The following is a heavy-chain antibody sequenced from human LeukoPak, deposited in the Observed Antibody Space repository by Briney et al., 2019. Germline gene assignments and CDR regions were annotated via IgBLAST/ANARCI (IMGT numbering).Heavy chain of an antibody. CDR1: GGSFSGYY. Sequence: SETLSLTCAVYGGSFSGYYWSWIRQPPGKGPEWIGEINHSGSTNYNPSLKSRVTISVDTSKNQFSLKLSSVTAADTAVYYCARGRGAVAGFYFDYWGQGTLVTVSS. J-gene: IGHJ4*02. V-gene: IGHV4-34*01. CDR3: ARGRGAVAGFYFDY. CDR2: INHSGST. D-gene: IGHD6-19*01.